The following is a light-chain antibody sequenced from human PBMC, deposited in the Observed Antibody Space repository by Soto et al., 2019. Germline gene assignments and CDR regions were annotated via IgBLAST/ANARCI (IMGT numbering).Light chain of an antibody. J-gene: IGKJ2*01. V-gene: IGKV3-20*01. CDR1: QSVSSTY. CDR3: QQSDPSQYT. CDR2: AAS. Sequence: ETVLTQSPGTLSLSPGERATLSCRASQSVSSTYLAWYQQKPGQAPRLLIYAASRRQTGIPDTFNGSGSGFDFTLAVSRREPQSFAVYYWQQSDPSQYTLGQGTTREIK.